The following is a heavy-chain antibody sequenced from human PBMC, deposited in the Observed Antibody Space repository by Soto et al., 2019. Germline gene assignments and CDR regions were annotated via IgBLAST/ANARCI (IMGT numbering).Heavy chain of an antibody. D-gene: IGHD3-3*02. CDR2: IFYSGNI. CDR1: GGSISSSSYY. CDR3: VRYDRINMKPYSPEGFHI. V-gene: IGHV4-39*01. J-gene: IGHJ3*02. Sequence: SENLSLTCTVSGGSISSSSYYWGWIRQPPGTGLEWIGAIFYSGNIYYNPSLKSRVTISVDTSKNQFSLRLSSVTAADTGVYYCVRYDRINMKPYSPEGFHIWGQGTMVTVSS.